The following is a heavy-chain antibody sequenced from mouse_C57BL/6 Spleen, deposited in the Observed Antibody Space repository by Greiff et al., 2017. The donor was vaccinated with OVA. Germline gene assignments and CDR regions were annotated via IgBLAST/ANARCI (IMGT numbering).Heavy chain of an antibody. CDR3: ARDGYHAMDY. CDR1: GFTFSDYY. CDR2: INYDGSST. V-gene: IGHV5-16*01. Sequence: DVKLVESEGGLVQPGSSMKLSCTASGFTFSDYYMAWVRQVPEKGLEWVANINYDGSSTYYLDSLKSRFIISRDNAKNILYLQMSSLKSEDTATYYCARDGYHAMDYWGQGTSVTVSS. J-gene: IGHJ4*01.